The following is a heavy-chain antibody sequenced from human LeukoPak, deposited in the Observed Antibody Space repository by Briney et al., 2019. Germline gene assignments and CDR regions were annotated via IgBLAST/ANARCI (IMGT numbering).Heavy chain of an antibody. V-gene: IGHV4-39*01. D-gene: IGHD3-22*01. Sequence: SETLSLTCTVSGGSISSSSYYWGWIRQHPGKGLEWIGSIYYSGSTYYNPSLKSRVTISVDTSKNQFSLKLSSVTAADTAVYYCARYGEGSGYYYGAFDIWGQGTMVTVSS. CDR1: GGSISSSSYY. CDR2: IYYSGST. J-gene: IGHJ3*02. CDR3: ARYGEGSGYYYGAFDI.